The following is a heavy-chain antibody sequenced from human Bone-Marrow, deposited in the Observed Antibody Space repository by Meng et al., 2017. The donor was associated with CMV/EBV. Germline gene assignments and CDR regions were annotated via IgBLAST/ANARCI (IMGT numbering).Heavy chain of an antibody. V-gene: IGHV4-61*03. J-gene: IGHJ6*02. Sequence: SETLSLTCTVSGGSVSSGSYYWSWIRQPPGKGLEWIGYIYYSGSTNYNPSLKSRVTMSVDTSKHHFSLKLSSVTAADTAVYYCARLGYCSSTSCYTVYYYGMDVWGQGNTVNVSS. D-gene: IGHD2-2*02. CDR2: IYYSGST. CDR3: ARLGYCSSTSCYTVYYYGMDV. CDR1: GGSVSSGSYY.